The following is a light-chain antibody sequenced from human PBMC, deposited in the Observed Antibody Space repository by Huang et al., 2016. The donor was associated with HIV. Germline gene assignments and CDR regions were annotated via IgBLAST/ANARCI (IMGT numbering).Light chain of an antibody. CDR1: QDISTS. Sequence: AVQLTQFPSSLSASVGDRVVITCRASQDISTSLALYQQKPGMAPKLLISAASRLQSGVSTRFSGDSAGAFFNLFITNVQPEDVATYYCQQLHAYPITFGRGTRLDIK. CDR3: QQLHAYPIT. CDR2: AAS. J-gene: IGKJ5*01. V-gene: IGKV1-13*02.